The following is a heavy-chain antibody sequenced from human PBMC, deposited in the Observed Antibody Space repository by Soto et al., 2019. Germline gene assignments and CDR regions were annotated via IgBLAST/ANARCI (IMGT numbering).Heavy chain of an antibody. CDR2: ISGSGGST. CDR1: GFTFSSYA. V-gene: IGHV3-23*01. Sequence: GGSLRLSCAASGFTFSSYAMSWVRQAPGKGLEWVSAISGSGGSTYYADSVKGRFTISRDNSKNTLYLQMNSLRAEDTAVYYCAKDFRRSSSLYYYYYGMDVWGQGTTVTVSS. J-gene: IGHJ6*02. D-gene: IGHD6-6*01. CDR3: AKDFRRSSSLYYYYYGMDV.